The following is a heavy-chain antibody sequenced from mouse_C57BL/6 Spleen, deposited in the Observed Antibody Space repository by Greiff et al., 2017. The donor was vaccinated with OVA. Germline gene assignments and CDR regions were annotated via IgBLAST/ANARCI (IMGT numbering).Heavy chain of an antibody. CDR3: ARRDGSSYWFAY. V-gene: IGHV1-42*01. CDR2: INPSTGGT. CDR1: GYSFTGYY. D-gene: IGHD1-1*01. J-gene: IGHJ3*01. Sequence: EVQLQQSGPELVKPGASVKISCKASGYSFTGYYMNWVKQSPEKSLEWIGEINPSTGGTTYNQKFKAKATLTVDKSSSTAYMQLKSLTSEDSAVYYCARRDGSSYWFAYWGQGTLVTVSA.